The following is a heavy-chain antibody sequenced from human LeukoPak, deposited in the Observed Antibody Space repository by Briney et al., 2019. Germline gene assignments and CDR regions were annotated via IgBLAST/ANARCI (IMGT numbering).Heavy chain of an antibody. J-gene: IGHJ4*02. Sequence: GGSLRLSCAASGFTFSDYYMSWIRQAPGKGLEWVSYISSSGSTIYYADSVKGRFTISRDNAKNSLYLQMNSLRAEDTAVYYCASLSSGWYRVDYFDYWGQGTLVTVSS. V-gene: IGHV3-11*04. CDR1: GFTFSDYY. CDR2: ISSSGSTI. D-gene: IGHD6-19*01. CDR3: ASLSSGWYRVDYFDY.